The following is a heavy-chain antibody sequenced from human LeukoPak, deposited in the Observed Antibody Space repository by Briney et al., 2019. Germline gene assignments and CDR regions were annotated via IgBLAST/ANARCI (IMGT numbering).Heavy chain of an antibody. V-gene: IGHV1-2*02. CDR3: ARDAAAAGTAPDY. Sequence: APVEPSCNTVGYTFTAFYMHSVPQSPGQQVRWMGWINPNSGGTKYAQKFQGRVTMTRDTSISTAYMELSRLTSDDTAVYYCARDAAAAGTAPDYWGQGTLVTVSS. D-gene: IGHD6-13*01. J-gene: IGHJ4*02. CDR2: INPNSGGT. CDR1: GYTFTAFY.